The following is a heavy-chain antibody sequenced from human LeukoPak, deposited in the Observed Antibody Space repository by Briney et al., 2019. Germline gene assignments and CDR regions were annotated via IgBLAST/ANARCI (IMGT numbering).Heavy chain of an antibody. Sequence: ASVKVSCKASGYTFTSYDINWVRQATGQGIGWMGWLNPNSGNTGYAQKLQGRVTITRHTSISTAYMELSSLRSEDAAVYYCARDGSYGSGSYYPYVDVWGKGTTVTVSS. J-gene: IGHJ6*03. CDR1: GYTFTSYD. CDR3: ARDGSYGSGSYYPYVDV. CDR2: LNPNSGNT. D-gene: IGHD3-10*01. V-gene: IGHV1-8*03.